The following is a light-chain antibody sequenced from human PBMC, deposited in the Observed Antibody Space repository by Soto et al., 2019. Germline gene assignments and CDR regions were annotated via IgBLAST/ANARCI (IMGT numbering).Light chain of an antibody. CDR2: DVS. V-gene: IGLV2-14*03. Sequence: QSALTQPASVSGSPGQSITISCTGTSSDFGGYNYVSWYQQHPGKAPKLMIYDVSDRPSGVSNRFSGSKSGNTASLTISGLQAEDEADYYCGSYTTTSALVVFGGGTKVTVL. CDR1: SSDFGGYNY. J-gene: IGLJ2*01. CDR3: GSYTTTSALVV.